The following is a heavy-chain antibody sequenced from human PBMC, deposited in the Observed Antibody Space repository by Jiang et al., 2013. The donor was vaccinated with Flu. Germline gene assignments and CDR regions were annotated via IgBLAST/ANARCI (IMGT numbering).Heavy chain of an antibody. J-gene: IGHJ4*02. V-gene: IGHV1-2*02. CDR1: GFTFTDYY. CDR3: ARDPDTPMPIDF. Sequence: GAEVKKPGATVKVSCKTSGFTFTDYYFHWVRQAPGQGLEWMGWINPNSSDTSYAQKFQGRVTMTTDTSINTAYMELTRLTSDDTAIYYCARDPDTPMPIDFWGQGTLVT. CDR2: INPNSSDT. D-gene: IGHD5-18*01.